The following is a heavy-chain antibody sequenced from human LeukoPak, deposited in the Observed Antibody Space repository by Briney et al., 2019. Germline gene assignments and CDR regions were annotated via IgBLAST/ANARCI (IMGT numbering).Heavy chain of an antibody. J-gene: IGHJ4*02. CDR3: ANSVMDCSSTSCLDFDY. CDR2: IRYDGSNK. D-gene: IGHD2-2*01. CDR1: GFTFSSYG. V-gene: IGHV3-30*02. Sequence: GGSLRLSCAASGFTFSSYGMHWVRQAPGKGLEWVAFIRYDGSNKYYADSVKGRFTISRDNSKNTLYLQMNSLRAEDTAVYYCANSVMDCSSTSCLDFDYWGQGTLVTVSS.